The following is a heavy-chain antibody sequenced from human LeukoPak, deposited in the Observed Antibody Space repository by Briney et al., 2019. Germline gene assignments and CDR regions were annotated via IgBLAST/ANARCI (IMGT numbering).Heavy chain of an antibody. CDR3: ARVAPDYDFWSGYDY. D-gene: IGHD3-3*01. CDR1: GFTFSSYW. J-gene: IGHJ4*02. Sequence: PGGSLRLSCAASGFTFSSYWLHWVRQTPGKGLAWVSRINSDGSRTNYADSVKGRFTSSRDNAKNSLYLQMNSLRAEDTAVYYCARVAPDYDFWSGYDYWGQGTLVTVSS. V-gene: IGHV3-74*01. CDR2: INSDGSRT.